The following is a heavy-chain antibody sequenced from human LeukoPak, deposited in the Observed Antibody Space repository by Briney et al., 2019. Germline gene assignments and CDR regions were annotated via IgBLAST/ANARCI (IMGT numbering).Heavy chain of an antibody. CDR1: GYTFTGYY. CDR2: INPNSGGT. D-gene: IGHD2-2*02. Sequence: ASVKVSCKASGYTFTGYYMHWVRQAPGQELEWMGWINPNSGGTNYAQKFQDRVTMTRDTSISTAYMELSRLRSDDTAVYYCARDLVVAYTTDAFDIWGQGTMVTVSS. J-gene: IGHJ3*02. V-gene: IGHV1-2*02. CDR3: ARDLVVAYTTDAFDI.